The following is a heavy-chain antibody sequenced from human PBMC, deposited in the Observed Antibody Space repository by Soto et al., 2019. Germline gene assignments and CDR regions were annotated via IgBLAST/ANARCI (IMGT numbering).Heavy chain of an antibody. CDR2: TRNRGHGYAT. Sequence: EVQLVESGGGLVQPGGSLKLSCAASGFTFSDFTIHWVRQASGKGLEWVGRTRNRGHGYATEYAASVKGRFTISRDNSKNTAYLQMNSLKTDDKAVYYCTRHDPSGHSEYWGQGTLVTVSS. CDR3: TRHDPSGHSEY. V-gene: IGHV3-73*02. J-gene: IGHJ4*02. CDR1: GFTFSDFT.